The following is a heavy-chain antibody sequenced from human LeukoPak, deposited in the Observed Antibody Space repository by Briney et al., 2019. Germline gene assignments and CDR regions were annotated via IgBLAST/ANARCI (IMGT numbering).Heavy chain of an antibody. CDR1: GLTFRNSW. J-gene: IGHJ4*02. V-gene: IGHV3-7*01. CDR3: ARDGGGPLD. Sequence: GGSLRLSCAASGLTFRNSWMSWVRQAPGKGLEWVANIKQEGTEKNYVDSVKGRFTISRDNARKSLYLQMNSLRAEETAVYYCARDGGGPLDWGQGTLVTVSS. CDR2: IKQEGTEK. D-gene: IGHD3-10*01.